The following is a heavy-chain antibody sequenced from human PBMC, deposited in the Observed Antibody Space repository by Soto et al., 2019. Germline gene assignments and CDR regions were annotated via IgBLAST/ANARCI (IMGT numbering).Heavy chain of an antibody. CDR1: GFTFSSYA. CDR3: ARDQMVVAATNKAPDAFDI. CDR2: ISYDGSNK. Sequence: GGSLRLSCAASGFTFSSYAMHWVRQAPGKGLEWVAVISYDGSNKYYADSVKGRFTISRDNSKNTLYLQMNSLRAEDTAVYYCARDQMVVAATNKAPDAFDIWGQGTMVTVSS. V-gene: IGHV3-30-3*01. D-gene: IGHD2-15*01. J-gene: IGHJ3*02.